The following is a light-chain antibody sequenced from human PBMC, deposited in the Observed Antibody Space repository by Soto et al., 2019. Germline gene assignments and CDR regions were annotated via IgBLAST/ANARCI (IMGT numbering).Light chain of an antibody. J-gene: IGKJ4*01. CDR3: QSYNYWPPAT. CDR1: QSIRSN. Sequence: EIVMTQSPATLSVSPGERGILSCRASQSIRSNVAWYQQRPGQAPRLLIFGASVRATGVPDRFSGSGSGTDFTLTINRLQSEDFAIYYCQSYNYWPPATFGGGTKVDIK. V-gene: IGKV3-15*01. CDR2: GAS.